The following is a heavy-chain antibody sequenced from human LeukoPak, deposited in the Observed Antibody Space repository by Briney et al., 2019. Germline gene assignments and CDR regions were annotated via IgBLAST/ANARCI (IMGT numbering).Heavy chain of an antibody. V-gene: IGHV4-59*08. CDR3: ARSGLRRSFDY. CDR2: IYYSGST. CDR1: GGSISSYY. J-gene: IGHJ4*02. Sequence: KPSETLSLTCTVSGGSISSYYWSWIRQPPGKGLEWIGYIYYSGSTNYNPSLKSRVIISVDTSKNQFSLKLSSVTAADTAVYYCARSGLRRSFDYWGQGTLVTVSS. D-gene: IGHD4-17*01.